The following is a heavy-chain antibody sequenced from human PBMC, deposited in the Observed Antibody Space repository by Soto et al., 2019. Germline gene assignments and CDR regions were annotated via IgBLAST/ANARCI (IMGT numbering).Heavy chain of an antibody. CDR3: ARDRATFDY. Sequence: GGSLRLSCAASGFTFTSYAMSGVRLTPGKGLEWVSAISGSGSNTFYADSVRGRFTISRDNSKNTVFLQMNNLRAEDTAVYFCARDRATFDYWGQGTRVTVSS. J-gene: IGHJ4*02. CDR2: ISGSGSNT. D-gene: IGHD1-26*01. CDR1: GFTFTSYA. V-gene: IGHV3-23*01.